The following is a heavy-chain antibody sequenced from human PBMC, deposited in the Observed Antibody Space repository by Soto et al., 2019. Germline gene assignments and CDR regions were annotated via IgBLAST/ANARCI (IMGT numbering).Heavy chain of an antibody. J-gene: IGHJ6*02. CDR1: GFIFTDHY. D-gene: IGHD2-15*01. CDR3: DRVKGGNPSVMDV. Sequence: EVQLVESGGGLVQPGGSLRLSCAASGFIFTDHYMDWVRQAPGKGLEWVGRTRNKANYYTTEYAASVKGRFTISRDDSKNSLYLQMNSLKTEDTAVYYCDRVKGGNPSVMDVWGQGTTVTVSS. CDR2: TRNKANYYTT. V-gene: IGHV3-72*01.